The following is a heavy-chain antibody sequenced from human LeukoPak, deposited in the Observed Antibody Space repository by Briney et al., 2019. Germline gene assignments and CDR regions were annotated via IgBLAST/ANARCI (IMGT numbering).Heavy chain of an antibody. D-gene: IGHD6-13*01. CDR3: ARDLSVGLAAADTHGMDV. CDR2: IIPILGIA. J-gene: IGHJ6*02. CDR1: GGTFSSYA. V-gene: IGHV1-69*04. Sequence: ASVKVSCKASGGTFSSYAISWVRQAPGQGLEWMGRIIPILGIANYAQKFQGRVTITADKSTSTAYTELSSLRSEDTAVYYCARDLSVGLAAADTHGMDVWGQGTTVTVSS.